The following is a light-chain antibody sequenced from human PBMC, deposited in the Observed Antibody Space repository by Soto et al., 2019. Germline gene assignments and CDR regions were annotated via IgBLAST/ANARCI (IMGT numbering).Light chain of an antibody. J-gene: IGKJ1*01. CDR3: QQCGRSPPT. V-gene: IGKV3-20*01. CDR2: GAS. CDR1: QSVSSSY. Sequence: DIVLTQSPGTLSLSPGERDTLSCRASQSVSSSYLAWYQQKPGQAPRLLIYGASSRATGFPDRFSGRGSGTDFTLTISRLEPEDFAVYYCQQCGRSPPTFGQGTKVDVK.